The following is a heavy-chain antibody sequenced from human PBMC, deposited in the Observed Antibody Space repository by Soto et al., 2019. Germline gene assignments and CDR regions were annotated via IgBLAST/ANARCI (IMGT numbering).Heavy chain of an antibody. Sequence: SETLSLTCTVSGGSISSSSYYWGWIRQPPGKGLEWIGSIYYSGSTYYNPSLKSRVTISVDTSKNQFSLKLSSVTAADTAVYYCAREGTAAIPDWGQGTLVTV. D-gene: IGHD2-2*01. V-gene: IGHV4-39*07. CDR2: IYYSGST. J-gene: IGHJ4*02. CDR1: GGSISSSSYY. CDR3: AREGTAAIPD.